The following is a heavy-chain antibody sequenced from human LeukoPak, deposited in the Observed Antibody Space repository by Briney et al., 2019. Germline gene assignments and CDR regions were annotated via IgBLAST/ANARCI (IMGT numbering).Heavy chain of an antibody. CDR2: INPNSGGT. J-gene: IGHJ4*02. Sequence: GASVKVSCKASGYTFTSYDINWVRQATGQGLEWMGWINPNSGGTNYAQKFQGRVTMTRDTSISTAYMGLSRLRSDDTAVYFCKYGDYEDVDYWGQGTLVTVSS. CDR1: GYTFTSYD. D-gene: IGHD4-17*01. V-gene: IGHV1-2*02. CDR3: KYGDYEDVDY.